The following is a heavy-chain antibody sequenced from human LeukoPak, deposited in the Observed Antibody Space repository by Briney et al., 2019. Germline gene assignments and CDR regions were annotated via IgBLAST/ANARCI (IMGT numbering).Heavy chain of an antibody. Sequence: SETLSLTCTVSGGSVSSGSYYWSWIQQPPGKGLEWIGYIYYSGSTNYNPSLKSRVTISVDTSKNQFSLKLSSVTAADTAVYYCARDGEDFWSGYYRSPGYFDLWGRGTLVTVSS. CDR2: IYYSGST. D-gene: IGHD3-3*01. V-gene: IGHV4-61*01. CDR1: GGSVSSGSYY. CDR3: ARDGEDFWSGYYRSPGYFDL. J-gene: IGHJ2*01.